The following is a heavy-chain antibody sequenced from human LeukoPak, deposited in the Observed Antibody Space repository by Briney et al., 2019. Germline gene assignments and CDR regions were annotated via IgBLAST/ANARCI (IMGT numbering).Heavy chain of an antibody. CDR1: GFTFSKYA. Sequence: PGGSLRLSCAASGFTFSKYAMTWVRQAPGKGLEWVSAISSSTLKIYYADSVKGRFTISRDNSKNTLYLQMNSLRAEDTAVYYCARDLESYGDQPIDYWGQGTLVTVSS. D-gene: IGHD4-17*01. J-gene: IGHJ4*02. V-gene: IGHV3-23*01. CDR3: ARDLESYGDQPIDY. CDR2: ISSSTLKI.